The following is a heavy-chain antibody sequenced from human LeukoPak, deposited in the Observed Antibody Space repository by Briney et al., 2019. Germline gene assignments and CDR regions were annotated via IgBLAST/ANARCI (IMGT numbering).Heavy chain of an antibody. CDR3: ARVDRRDASGAFDI. CDR1: GYTFTNHH. V-gene: IGHV1-46*01. Sequence: AAVKVSCKAPGYTFTNHHMHWVRQAPGQGFEWMGIINLSGGATTYAQSFQGRATMTWDTSTSTVYMELNSLRSEDTAVYYCARVDRRDASGAFDIWGQGTMFTASS. CDR2: INLSGGAT. J-gene: IGHJ3*02. D-gene: IGHD5-24*01.